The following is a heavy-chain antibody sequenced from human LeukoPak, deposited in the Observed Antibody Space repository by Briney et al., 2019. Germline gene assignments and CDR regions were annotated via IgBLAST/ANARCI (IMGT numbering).Heavy chain of an antibody. Sequence: ASVKVSCKASGYTFTSYDINWVRQATGQGLEWMGWMNPNSGNTGYAQKFQGRVTMTRDTSTSTVYMELSSLRSEDTAVYYCASSVVAATTPPDYWGQGTLVTVSS. CDR1: GYTFTSYD. J-gene: IGHJ4*02. D-gene: IGHD2-15*01. V-gene: IGHV1-8*01. CDR2: MNPNSGNT. CDR3: ASSVVAATTPPDY.